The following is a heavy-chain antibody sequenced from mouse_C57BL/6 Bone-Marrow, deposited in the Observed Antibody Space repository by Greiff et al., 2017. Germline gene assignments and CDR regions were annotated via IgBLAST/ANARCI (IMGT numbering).Heavy chain of an antibody. D-gene: IGHD2-5*01. CDR2: ISSGGSYT. Sequence: EVQVVESGGDLVKPGGSLKLSCAASGFTFSSYGMSWVRQTPDKRLEWVATISSGGSYTYYPDSVKGRFTISRDTAKNTLYLQMSSLKSEDTAMYYCARQFSYSNYDYFDYWGQGTTLTVSS. CDR3: ARQFSYSNYDYFDY. J-gene: IGHJ2*01. V-gene: IGHV5-6*01. CDR1: GFTFSSYG.